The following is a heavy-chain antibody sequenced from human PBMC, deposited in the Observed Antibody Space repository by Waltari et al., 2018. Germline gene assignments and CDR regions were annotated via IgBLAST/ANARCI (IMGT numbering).Heavy chain of an antibody. Sequence: QLQLQESGPGLVKPSETLSLTCTVSGGSISSSSYYWGWIRQPPGKGLEWIGSIYYSGSTVYNPSLKSRVTISVDTSKNQFSLKLSSVTAADTAVYYCASRGVYCSSTSCSEVWGQGTLVTVSS. J-gene: IGHJ4*02. D-gene: IGHD2-2*01. CDR3: ASRGVYCSSTSCSEV. V-gene: IGHV4-39*01. CDR2: IYYSGST. CDR1: GGSISSSSYY.